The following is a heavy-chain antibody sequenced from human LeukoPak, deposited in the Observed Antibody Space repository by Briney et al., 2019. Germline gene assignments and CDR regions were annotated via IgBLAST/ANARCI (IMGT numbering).Heavy chain of an antibody. V-gene: IGHV3-21*01. CDR3: ATGGGSDSSSWFYYYYYMDV. CDR1: GFTFSSYS. CDR2: ISNSSTYI. J-gene: IGHJ6*03. Sequence: SGGSLRLSCAASGFTFSSYSMNWVRQAPGKGLEWVSYISNSSTYIYYADSVKGRFTISRDNAKNSLYLQMNSLRAEDTAVYFCATGGGSDSSSWFYYYYYMDVWGKGTTVTVSS. D-gene: IGHD6-13*01.